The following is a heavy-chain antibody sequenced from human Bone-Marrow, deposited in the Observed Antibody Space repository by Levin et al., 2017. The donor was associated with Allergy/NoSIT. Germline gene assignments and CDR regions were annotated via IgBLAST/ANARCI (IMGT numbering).Heavy chain of an antibody. Sequence: PGGSLRLSCAASGFTFSSYWMSWVRQAPGKGLEWVANIKQDGSEKYYVDSVKGRFTISRDNAKNSLYLQMNSLRAEDTAVYYCARDRSVAGRPYFDYWGQGTLVTVSS. CDR1: GFTFSSYW. V-gene: IGHV3-7*01. D-gene: IGHD6-19*01. J-gene: IGHJ4*02. CDR2: IKQDGSEK. CDR3: ARDRSVAGRPYFDY.